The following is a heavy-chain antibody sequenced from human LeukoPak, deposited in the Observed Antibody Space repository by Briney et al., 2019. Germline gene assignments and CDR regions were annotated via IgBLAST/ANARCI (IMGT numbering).Heavy chain of an antibody. Sequence: GSLRLSCAASGFTFSTYTIHWVRQAPGKGLEWVSAISASGGTTYYADSVKGRFTISRDNSKNTLYLQMNSLRAEDTAVYYCARTYFYDSGGYYYWGQGTLVTVSS. V-gene: IGHV3-23*01. CDR2: ISASGGTT. CDR1: GFTFSTYT. J-gene: IGHJ4*02. CDR3: ARTYFYDSGGYYY. D-gene: IGHD3-22*01.